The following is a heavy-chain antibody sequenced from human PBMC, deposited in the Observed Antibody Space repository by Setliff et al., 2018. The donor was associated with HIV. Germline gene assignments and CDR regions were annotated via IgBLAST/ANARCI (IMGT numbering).Heavy chain of an antibody. CDR3: TRQSPVAGSGAFDI. CDR1: GGSISNSNYF. D-gene: IGHD6-19*01. V-gene: IGHV4-39*07. CDR2: IYYSGST. Sequence: PSETLSLTCTVSGGSISNSNYFWGWIRQPPGKGLEWIGSIYYSGSTYYNPSLKSRVTISVDTSKNQFSLRVTSVTATDTAVYYCTRQSPVAGSGAFDIWGQGTMVTVSS. J-gene: IGHJ3*02.